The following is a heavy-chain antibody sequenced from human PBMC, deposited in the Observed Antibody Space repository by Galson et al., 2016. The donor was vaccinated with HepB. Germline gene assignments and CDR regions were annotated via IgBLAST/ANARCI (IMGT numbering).Heavy chain of an antibody. CDR1: GFSFSTAG. J-gene: IGHJ4*02. D-gene: IGHD3-10*01. V-gene: IGHV3-23*01. CDR2: ITGSGTTT. CDR3: ARESDYNVHSFDY. Sequence: SLRLSCAASGFSFSTAGMSWVRQTPGRGLEWVSGITGSGTTTHYADSVRGRFTISRDNSKNTLYLQMNSLRAEDTAVYYCARESDYNVHSFDYWGQGTLVPVSS.